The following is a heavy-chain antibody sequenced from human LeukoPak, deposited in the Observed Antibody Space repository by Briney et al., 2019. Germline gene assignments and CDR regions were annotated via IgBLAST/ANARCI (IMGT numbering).Heavy chain of an antibody. D-gene: IGHD1-7*01. J-gene: IGHJ1*01. CDR1: GFTFSSYT. V-gene: IGHV3-23*01. Sequence: GGSLRLSCAASGFTFSSYTMSWVRQAPGKGLEWVSAISGGGVRTYYADSVKGRFTISRDNSKNTLNLQMHSLRAEDTAIYYCAKDGAGTTRVVYFQHWARAPWSPSPQ. CDR3: AKDGAGTTRVVYFQH. CDR2: ISGGGVRT.